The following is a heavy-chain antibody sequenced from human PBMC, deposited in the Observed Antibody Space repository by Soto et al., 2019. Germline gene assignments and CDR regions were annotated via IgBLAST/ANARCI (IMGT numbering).Heavy chain of an antibody. Sequence: QVQLVQSGAEVKKPGASVKVSCKASGYTFTSYDINWVRQATGQGLEWMGWMNPNSGNTGYAQKFKGGITMTRNTSIRTAYMELSSLRSEYTAVYYGAKDGGLGDGYTSVDVWGQGTTVTVSS. V-gene: IGHV1-8*01. CDR1: GYTFTSYD. D-gene: IGHD5-12*01. CDR2: MNPNSGNT. J-gene: IGHJ6*02. CDR3: AKDGGLGDGYTSVDV.